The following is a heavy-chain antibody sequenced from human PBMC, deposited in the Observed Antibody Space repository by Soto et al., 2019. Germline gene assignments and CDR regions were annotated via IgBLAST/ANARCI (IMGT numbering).Heavy chain of an antibody. CDR1: GYSITAGGYY. Sequence: PSETLSLTCSVSGYSITAGGYYWSWIRQHPGKGLEWIGSFYSSGSIIYNPSLKSRVSISGDTSRNQLSMTPTSVTAADTALYYCARMYSSGSGWFHPWGQGTLVTVSS. CDR2: FYSSGSI. D-gene: IGHD3-22*01. CDR3: ARMYSSGSGWFHP. V-gene: IGHV4-31*10. J-gene: IGHJ5*02.